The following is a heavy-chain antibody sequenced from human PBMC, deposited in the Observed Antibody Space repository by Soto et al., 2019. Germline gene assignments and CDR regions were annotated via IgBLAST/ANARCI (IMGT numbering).Heavy chain of an antibody. CDR2: IWYDGSNK. V-gene: IGHV3-33*01. Sequence: GGSLRLSCAASGFTCSSDGMHWVLQAPGKGLEWVAVIWYDGSNKYYADSVKGRFTISRDNSKNTLYLQMNSLRAEDTAVYYCARPLSRAGAFDIWGQGTMVTVSS. J-gene: IGHJ3*02. CDR1: GFTCSSDG. CDR3: ARPLSRAGAFDI. D-gene: IGHD3-10*01.